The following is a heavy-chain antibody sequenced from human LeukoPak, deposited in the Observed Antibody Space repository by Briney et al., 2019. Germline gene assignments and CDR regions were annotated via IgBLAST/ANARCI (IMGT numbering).Heavy chain of an antibody. D-gene: IGHD3-9*01. CDR3: ARGSDQESPLRYFDWLLYPTGMDV. CDR2: ISAYNGNT. J-gene: IGHJ6*02. Sequence: ASVKVSCKASGYTFTSYGISWVRQAPGQGLEWMGWISAYNGNTNYAQKLQGRVTMTTDTSTSTAYMELRSLRSDDTAVYYCARGSDQESPLRYFDWLLYPTGMDVWGQGTTVTVSS. V-gene: IGHV1-18*01. CDR1: GYTFTSYG.